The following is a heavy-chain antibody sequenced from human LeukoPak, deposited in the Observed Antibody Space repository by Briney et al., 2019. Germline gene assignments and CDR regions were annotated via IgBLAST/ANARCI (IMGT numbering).Heavy chain of an antibody. CDR1: GFTFSSYA. CDR3: ARAGSRGAPGYYYMDV. Sequence: PGGSLRLSCAASGFTFSSYAMRWVRQAPGKGLEWVAVIRCGGGNKYYADSVKGRFTITRDNSKNTLYLQMNSLRAEDTAVYCCARAGSRGAPGYYYMDVGGKRTTLTVPS. V-gene: IGHV3-30*04. CDR2: IRCGGGNK. D-gene: IGHD2-15*01. J-gene: IGHJ6*03.